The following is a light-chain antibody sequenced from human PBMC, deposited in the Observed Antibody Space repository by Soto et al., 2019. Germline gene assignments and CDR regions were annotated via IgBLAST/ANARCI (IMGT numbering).Light chain of an antibody. CDR1: QSISSW. J-gene: IGKJ1*01. CDR3: QQYNSYWT. CDR2: DAS. Sequence: DIQMTQSPSTLSASVVDRVTITCLASQSISSWLSWYQQKPCKAPKLLIYDASSLESGVPSRFSGRGSGTEFTLTISSLQADDFATYYCQQYNSYWTFGQGTKVDI. V-gene: IGKV1-5*01.